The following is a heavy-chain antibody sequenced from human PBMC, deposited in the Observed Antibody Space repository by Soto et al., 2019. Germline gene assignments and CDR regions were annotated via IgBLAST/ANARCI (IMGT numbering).Heavy chain of an antibody. Sequence: SEPLSLTSGVYGGSFSGYYWSWIRQPPGKGLEWIGEINHSGSTNYNPSLKSRVTISVDTSKNQSSLKLNSVTDADTSVYYCISSTSEIAVVGTGYFQHWGQGPPVTVSS. CDR2: INHSGST. CDR1: GGSFSGYY. J-gene: IGHJ1*01. D-gene: IGHD6-19*01. V-gene: IGHV4-34*01. CDR3: ISSTSEIAVVGTGYFQH.